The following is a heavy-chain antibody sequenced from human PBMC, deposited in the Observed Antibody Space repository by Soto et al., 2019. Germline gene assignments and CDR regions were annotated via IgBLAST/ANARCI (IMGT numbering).Heavy chain of an antibody. CDR3: ARHGSN. CDR2: IYYSGIT. J-gene: IGHJ4*02. Sequence: SETLSLTCTVSGVSISNRCYHWGCIRRHPGKGLEWIGTIYYSGITYYNTSLKSRVTISVDTSKNQFSLKLTSVTAADTAVYYCARHGSNWGQGTLVTVS. CDR1: GVSISNRCYH. V-gene: IGHV4-39*01.